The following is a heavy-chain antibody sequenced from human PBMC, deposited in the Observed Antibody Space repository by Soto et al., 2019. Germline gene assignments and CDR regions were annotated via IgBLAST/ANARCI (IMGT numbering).Heavy chain of an antibody. CDR3: AGGYRTNGVCPNASYYYYYYMDV. CDR2: INHSGST. J-gene: IGHJ6*03. CDR1: GGSFSGYY. D-gene: IGHD2-8*01. Sequence: SETLSLTCAVYGGSFSGYYWSWIRQPPGKGLEWIGEINHSGSTNYNPSLKSRVTISVDTSKNQFSLKLSSVTAADTAVYYCAGGYRTNGVCPNASYYYYYYMDVWGKGTTVTVSS. V-gene: IGHV4-34*01.